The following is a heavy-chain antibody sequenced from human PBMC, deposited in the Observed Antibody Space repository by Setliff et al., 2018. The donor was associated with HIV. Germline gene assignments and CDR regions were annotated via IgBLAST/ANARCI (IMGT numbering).Heavy chain of an antibody. CDR1: GYSFASHS. J-gene: IGHJ4*02. D-gene: IGHD2-21*01. Sequence: GASVQVSCKASGYSFASHSLHWVRQAPGQGLEWMGWINTGNGNTKYSQKFQDRVTITRDTSANTGCMELSGLRSEDTAVYFCARDPVSDNSARPYYFDYWGQGTLVTVSS. V-gene: IGHV1-3*04. CDR3: ARDPVSDNSARPYYFDY. CDR2: INTGNGNT.